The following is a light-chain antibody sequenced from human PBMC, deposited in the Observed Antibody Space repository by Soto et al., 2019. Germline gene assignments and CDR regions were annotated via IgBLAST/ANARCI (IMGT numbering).Light chain of an antibody. V-gene: IGLV2-11*01. CDR2: DVS. CDR3: CSYAGSYTYV. Sequence: QSALTQPRSVSGSPGQSVTISCTGTSSDVGGYNDVSWYQQHPGEAPKLMIYDVSKQHSGGPDRFAGSKSGNTASLTISGLQAEDEADYHCCSYAGSYTYVFGTGTKLTVL. CDR1: SSDVGGYND. J-gene: IGLJ1*01.